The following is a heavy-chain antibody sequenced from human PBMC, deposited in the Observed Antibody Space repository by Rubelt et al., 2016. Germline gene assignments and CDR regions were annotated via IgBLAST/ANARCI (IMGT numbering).Heavy chain of an antibody. CDR1: GGSISSSSYY. Sequence: QLQLQESGPGLVKPSETLSLTCTVSGGSISSSSYYWGWIRRPPGKGLEWIGSIYYSGSTYYNPSLKSRVTISVDTSKIQFALKLSSVTAADTAVYYCAIADYGDDVDAFDIWGQGTMVTVSS. V-gene: IGHV4-39*07. CDR3: AIADYGDDVDAFDI. D-gene: IGHD4-17*01. CDR2: IYYSGST. J-gene: IGHJ3*02.